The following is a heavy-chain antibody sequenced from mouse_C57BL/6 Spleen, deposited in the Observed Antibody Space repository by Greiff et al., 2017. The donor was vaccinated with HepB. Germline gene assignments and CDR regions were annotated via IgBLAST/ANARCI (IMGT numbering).Heavy chain of an antibody. J-gene: IGHJ2*01. CDR2: ISSGSSTI. CDR1: GFTFSDYG. V-gene: IGHV5-17*01. D-gene: IGHD2-3*01. Sequence: EVQGVESGGGLVKPGESLKLSCAASGFTFSDYGMHWVRQAPEKGLEWVAYISSGSSTIYYADTVKGRFTISRDNAKNTLFLQMTSLRSEDTAMYYCARPYDGYYPYYFDYWGQGTTLTVSS. CDR3: ARPYDGYYPYYFDY.